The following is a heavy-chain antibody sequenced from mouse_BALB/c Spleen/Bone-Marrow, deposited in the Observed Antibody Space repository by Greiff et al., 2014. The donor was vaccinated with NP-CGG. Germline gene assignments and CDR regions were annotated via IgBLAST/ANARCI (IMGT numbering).Heavy chain of an antibody. D-gene: IGHD1-1*02. J-gene: IGHJ2*01. V-gene: IGHV1-74*04. CDR2: IDPSDSET. CDR3: TNLYGSLFDY. CDR1: GYSFTSYW. Sequence: VQLQESGPQLVRPGASVKISCKASGYSFTSYWMHWVKQRPGQGLEWIGMIDPSDSETRLNQKFKDKATLTVDKSSSTAYMQLSSPTSEDAAVYYGTNLYGSLFDYWGQGTTLTVSS.